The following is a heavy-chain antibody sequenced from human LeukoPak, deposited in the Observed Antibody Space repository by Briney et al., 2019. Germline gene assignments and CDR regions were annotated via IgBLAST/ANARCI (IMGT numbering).Heavy chain of an antibody. Sequence: SETLSLTCAVSGYSISSGYYWGWIRQPPGKGLEWIGSIYHSGSTYYNPSLKSRVTISVDTSKNQFSLKLSSVTAAGTAVYYCARIVSWEVAVAGTGSFDPWGQGTLVTVSS. J-gene: IGHJ5*02. D-gene: IGHD6-19*01. CDR2: IYHSGST. V-gene: IGHV4-38-2*01. CDR1: GYSISSGYY. CDR3: ARIVSWEVAVAGTGSFDP.